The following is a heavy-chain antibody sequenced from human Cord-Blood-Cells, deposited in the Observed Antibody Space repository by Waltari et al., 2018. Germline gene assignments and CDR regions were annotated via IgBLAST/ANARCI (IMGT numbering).Heavy chain of an antibody. CDR2: IYHSGST. CDR3: ARGEADGSSSWYFDL. Sequence: QVQLQESGPGLVKPSETLSLTCTVSGYSISSGYYWGWTRPPPGKGLEWIGSIYHSGSTYYNPSLKSRVTISVDTSKNQFSLKLSSVTAADTAVYYCARGEADGSSSWYFDLWGRGTLVTVSS. D-gene: IGHD6-6*01. J-gene: IGHJ2*01. V-gene: IGHV4-38-2*02. CDR1: GYSISSGYY.